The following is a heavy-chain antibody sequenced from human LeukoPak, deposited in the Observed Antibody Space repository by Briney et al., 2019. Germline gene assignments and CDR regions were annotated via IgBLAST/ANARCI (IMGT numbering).Heavy chain of an antibody. CDR3: AKGGGETTVEVSAAAGVFHY. V-gene: IGHV3-23*01. D-gene: IGHD4-11*01. J-gene: IGHJ4*02. CDR1: GFTFSNYI. CDR2: ISGTTGKT. Sequence: GGSLRLSCGASGFTFSNYIMSWVRQGPGRGLEWVSGISGTTGKTYYADSVKGRFRISRDNSKNTLYLQMDRLRAEDTAVYYCAKGGGETTVEVSAAAGVFHYWGQGTWSPSPQ.